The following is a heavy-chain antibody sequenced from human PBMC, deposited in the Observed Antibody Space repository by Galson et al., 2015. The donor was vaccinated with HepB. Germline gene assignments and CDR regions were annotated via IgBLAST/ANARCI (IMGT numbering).Heavy chain of an antibody. CDR1: GGTFSSYT. Sequence: SVKVSCKASGGTFSSYTISWVRQAPGQGLEWMGRIIHILGIANYAQKFQGRVTITADKSTSTAYMELSSLRSEDTAVYYCASHRQGSGKGLFDYWVQGTLVTVSS. V-gene: IGHV1-69*02. D-gene: IGHD3-10*01. J-gene: IGHJ4*02. CDR2: IIHILGIA. CDR3: ASHRQGSGKGLFDY.